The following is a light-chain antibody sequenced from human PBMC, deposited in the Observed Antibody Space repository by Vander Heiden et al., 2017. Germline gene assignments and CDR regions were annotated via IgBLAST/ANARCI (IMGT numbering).Light chain of an antibody. CDR3: HEDSTSLRT. CDR1: QSISSTY. Sequence: EIVLTPSPATLSLSPGERATLSCRASQSISSTYLAWYQQKPGQAPRLLIYGASSSAPRIPDRFSGSGSGSAFTLSIMRLEPEAFAVYFCHEDSTSLRTFGPGTKVEIK. CDR2: GAS. J-gene: IGKJ1*01. V-gene: IGKV3-20*01.